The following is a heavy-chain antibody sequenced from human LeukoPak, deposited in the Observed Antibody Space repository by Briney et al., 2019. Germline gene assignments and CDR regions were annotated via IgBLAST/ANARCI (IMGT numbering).Heavy chain of an antibody. CDR2: ISSSGRTL. J-gene: IGHJ3*02. CDR3: ARGLFVVDENDAFDI. Sequence: PGGSLRLSCAACGFSFNNFEMNWVRQAPGKGLEWISYISSSGRTLYYADSVRGRFTISRDIAKNSLYLQMNSLRAEDTAVYYCARGLFVVDENDAFDIWGQGTMVTVSS. CDR1: GFSFNNFE. V-gene: IGHV3-48*03. D-gene: IGHD3-3*01.